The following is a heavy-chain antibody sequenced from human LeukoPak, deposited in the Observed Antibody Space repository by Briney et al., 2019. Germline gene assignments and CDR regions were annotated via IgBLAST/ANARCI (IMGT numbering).Heavy chain of an antibody. Sequence: SGTLSLTCAVSGGSISSSNWWSWVRQPPGKGLEWIGEIYHSGSTNYNPSLKSRVTISVDKSKNQFSLKLSTVTAADTAVYYCARRIWFGELRDDAFDIWGQGTMVTVSS. J-gene: IGHJ3*02. V-gene: IGHV4-4*02. CDR3: ARRIWFGELRDDAFDI. D-gene: IGHD3-10*01. CDR2: IYHSGST. CDR1: GGSISSSNW.